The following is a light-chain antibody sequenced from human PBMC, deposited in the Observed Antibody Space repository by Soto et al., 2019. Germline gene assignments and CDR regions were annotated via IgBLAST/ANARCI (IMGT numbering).Light chain of an antibody. V-gene: IGKV1-9*01. CDR1: QGISSY. Sequence: DIQLTQSPSFLSASIGDRVTITCRASQGISSYLAWYQQKPGEAPNLLIYASSTLQSGVPTRVGGSGSGTEITLTINNLQSEDFATYYCRQLNSYPITCGQGTRPEMK. J-gene: IGKJ5*01. CDR3: RQLNSYPIT. CDR2: ASS.